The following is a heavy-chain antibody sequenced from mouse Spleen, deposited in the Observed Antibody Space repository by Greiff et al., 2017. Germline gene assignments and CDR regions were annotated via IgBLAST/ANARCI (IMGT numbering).Heavy chain of an antibody. J-gene: IGHJ1*01. V-gene: IGHV1-76*01. CDR2: IYPGSGNT. CDR1: GYTFTDYY. D-gene: IGHD2-5*01. CDR3: ARHRRSNPWYFDV. Sequence: QVQLQQSGAELVRPGASVKLSCKASGYTFTDYYINWVKQRPGQGLEWIARIYPGSGNTYYNEKFKGKATLTAEKSSSTAYMQLSSLTSEDSAVYFCARHRRSNPWYFDVWGAGTTVTVSS.